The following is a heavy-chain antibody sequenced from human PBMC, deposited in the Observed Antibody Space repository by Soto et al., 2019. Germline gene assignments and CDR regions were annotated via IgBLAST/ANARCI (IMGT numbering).Heavy chain of an antibody. Sequence: GESLKISCKGSGYSFTSYWIGWVRQMPGKGLEWMGIIYPGDSDTRYSPSFQGQVTISADKSISTAYLQWSSLKASDTAMYYCARHKGDCCPTYYYYYGMDVWGQGTTVTVSS. J-gene: IGHJ6*02. CDR1: GYSFTSYW. CDR2: IYPGDSDT. D-gene: IGHD2-21*02. CDR3: ARHKGDCCPTYYYYYGMDV. V-gene: IGHV5-51*01.